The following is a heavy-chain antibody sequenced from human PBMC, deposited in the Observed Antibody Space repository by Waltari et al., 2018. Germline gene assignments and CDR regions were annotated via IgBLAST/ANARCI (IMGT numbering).Heavy chain of an antibody. CDR2: IKQDGSEE. CDR1: GFNFSNYR. Sequence: EVQLVESGGFLVQPGGSLRLAWASSGFNFSNYRGSWVRQAPGKGVEWVASIKQDGSEEYYVASVRGRFIISRDNAQKSMDLQMDSLRAEDTALYYCAREDRWWQQPLGFDLWGQGSLVTVSS. CDR3: AREDRWWQQPLGFDL. D-gene: IGHD2-15*01. V-gene: IGHV3-7*01. J-gene: IGHJ4*02.